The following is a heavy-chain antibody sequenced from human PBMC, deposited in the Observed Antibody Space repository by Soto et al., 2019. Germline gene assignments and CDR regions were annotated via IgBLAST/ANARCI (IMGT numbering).Heavy chain of an antibody. CDR1: GGSISSYY. CDR2: IYYSGST. CDR3: ANHWDTSAHGGFGWFDP. J-gene: IGHJ5*02. Sequence: SETLSLTCTVSGGSISSYYWSWIRQPRGKGLEWIGYIYYSGSTNYNPSLKSRVTISVDTSKNQFSLKLSSVTAADTAVYYCANHWDTSAHGGFGWFDPWGQGTLVTVS. V-gene: IGHV4-59*01. D-gene: IGHD3-22*01.